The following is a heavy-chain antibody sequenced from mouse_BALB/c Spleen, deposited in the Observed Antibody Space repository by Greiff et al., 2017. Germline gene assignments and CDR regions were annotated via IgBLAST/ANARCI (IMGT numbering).Heavy chain of an antibody. Sequence: VQLQQSGAELVRPGVSVKISCKGSGYTFTDYAMHWVKQSHAQSLEWIGVISTYSGDASYNQKFKGKATMTVDKSSSTAYMELARLTSEDSAVYYCAREGNGNPLAYGGQGTLVTVSA. CDR2: ISTYSGDA. D-gene: IGHD2-1*01. V-gene: IGHV1S137*01. CDR3: AREGNGNPLAY. J-gene: IGHJ3*01. CDR1: GYTFTDYA.